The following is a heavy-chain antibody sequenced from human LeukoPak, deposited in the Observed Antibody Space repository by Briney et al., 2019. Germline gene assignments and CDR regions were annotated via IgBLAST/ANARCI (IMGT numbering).Heavy chain of an antibody. CDR2: ISSNGGST. J-gene: IGHJ4*02. CDR3: ARDDRRIVGATGLSFDY. Sequence: GGSLRLSCAASGFTFSSYGMSWVRQAPGKGLEWVSAISSNGGSTYYANSVKGRFTISRDNSKNTLYLQMGSLRAEDMAVYYCARDDRRIVGATGLSFDYWGQGTLVTVSS. V-gene: IGHV3-64*01. D-gene: IGHD1-26*01. CDR1: GFTFSSYG.